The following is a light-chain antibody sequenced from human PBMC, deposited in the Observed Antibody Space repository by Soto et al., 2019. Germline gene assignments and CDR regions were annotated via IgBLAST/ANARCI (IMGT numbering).Light chain of an antibody. Sequence: EIVMTQSPATLSVSPGEGATLSCRASQSVSSNLTWYQQKPGQAPRLLIYGASTRATGFPARFSGSGSGTEFTLTISSLQSEDFAVYYCHQYNNWPRTFGQGTKVDI. CDR2: GAS. CDR1: QSVSSN. CDR3: HQYNNWPRT. J-gene: IGKJ1*01. V-gene: IGKV3-15*01.